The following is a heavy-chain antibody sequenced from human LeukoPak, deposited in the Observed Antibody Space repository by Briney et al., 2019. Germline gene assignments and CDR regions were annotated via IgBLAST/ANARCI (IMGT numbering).Heavy chain of an antibody. Sequence: SVKVSCKASGYTFTSYAISWVRQAPGQGLEWMGGIIPIFGTANYAQKFQGRVTITADESTSTAYMELSSLRSEDTAVYYCARAFVYQWQLDYWGQGTLVTVSS. CDR3: ARAFVYQWQLDY. J-gene: IGHJ4*02. V-gene: IGHV1-69*13. CDR2: IIPIFGTA. D-gene: IGHD6-19*01. CDR1: GYTFTSYA.